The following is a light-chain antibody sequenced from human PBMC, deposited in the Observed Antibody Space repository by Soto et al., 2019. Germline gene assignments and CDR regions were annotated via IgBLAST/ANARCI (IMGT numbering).Light chain of an antibody. CDR1: QSVNNY. J-gene: IGKJ4*01. V-gene: IGKV3-11*01. CDR3: HQRSNWPLT. Sequence: EIVLTQSPATLSLSPGERATLSCRASQSVNNYLAWYQQKPGQAPRLLIYDAPSRTTDIPARFSGSGSGTDFTLTISSVEPEDFATYYCHQRSNWPLTFGGGTKVEIK. CDR2: DAP.